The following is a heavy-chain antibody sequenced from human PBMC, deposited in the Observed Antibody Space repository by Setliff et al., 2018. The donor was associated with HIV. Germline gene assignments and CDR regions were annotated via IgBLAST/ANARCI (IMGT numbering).Heavy chain of an antibody. CDR3: ARDMGTNGLDY. Sequence: GASVKVSCKASGYTFTSYYMHWVRQAPGQGLEWMGIINPSGGSTSYAQKFQGRATMTRDTSTSTVYMELSSPRSEDTAVYYCARDMGTNGLDYWGQGTLVTVSS. J-gene: IGHJ4*02. CDR2: INPSGGST. V-gene: IGHV1-46*01. D-gene: IGHD2-8*01. CDR1: GYTFTSYY.